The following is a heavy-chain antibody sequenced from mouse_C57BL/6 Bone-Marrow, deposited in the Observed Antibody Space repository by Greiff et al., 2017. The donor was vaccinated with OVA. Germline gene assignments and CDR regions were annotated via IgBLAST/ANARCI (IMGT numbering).Heavy chain of an antibody. J-gene: IGHJ3*01. D-gene: IGHD1-1*01. V-gene: IGHV5-6*01. CDR3: AGGGSSYNWFAY. CDR2: ISSGGSYT. Sequence: EVKLMEPGGDLVKPGGSLKLSCAASGFTFSSYGMSWVRQTPDKRLEWVATISSGGSYTNYPDSVKGRSTISRDNAKNTLYLQMSSLKSEDTAICYCAGGGSSYNWFAYWGQGTLVTVSA. CDR1: GFTFSSYG.